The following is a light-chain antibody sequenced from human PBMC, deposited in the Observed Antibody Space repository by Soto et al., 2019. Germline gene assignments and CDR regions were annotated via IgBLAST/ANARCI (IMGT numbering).Light chain of an antibody. J-gene: IGLJ1*01. CDR2: GNS. CDR1: NSNIGAGYD. Sequence: QSVLTQPPSVSGAPGQRVTISCTGSNSNIGAGYDVHWYQQLPGTAPKLLIYGNSNRPSGVPDRFSGSKSGTSASLTITGLQAEDEADYYCQSYGDSLSGYVFGTGTKAPVL. CDR3: QSYGDSLSGYV. V-gene: IGLV1-40*01.